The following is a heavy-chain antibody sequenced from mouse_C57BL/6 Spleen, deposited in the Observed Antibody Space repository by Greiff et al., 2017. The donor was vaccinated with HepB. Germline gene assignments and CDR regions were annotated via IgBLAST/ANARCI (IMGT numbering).Heavy chain of an antibody. CDR1: GYTFTSYW. V-gene: IGHV1-55*01. Sequence: QVQLQQPGAELVKPGASVKMSCKASGYTFTSYWITWVKQRPGQGLEWIGDIYPGSGSTNYNEKFKSKATLTVDTSSSTAYMQLSSLTSEDSAVYYCARHDYDVDYAMDYWGQGTSVTFSS. CDR3: ARHDYDVDYAMDY. D-gene: IGHD2-4*01. CDR2: IYPGSGST. J-gene: IGHJ4*01.